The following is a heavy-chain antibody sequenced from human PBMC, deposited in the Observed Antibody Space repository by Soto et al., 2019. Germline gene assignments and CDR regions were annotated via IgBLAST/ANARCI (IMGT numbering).Heavy chain of an antibody. V-gene: IGHV3-23*01. J-gene: IGHJ4*02. CDR1: GGSFSGFY. Sequence: ETLSLTCAIYGGSFSGFYWSWIRQPPGKGLEWVSLISPNSAATYYTDSVKGRFTISRDNSKNTLYLQMNSLRAEDTAIYNYATQDFRGATGTTWGQGTLVTVSS. D-gene: IGHD1-1*01. CDR2: ISPNSAAT. CDR3: ATQDFRGATGTT.